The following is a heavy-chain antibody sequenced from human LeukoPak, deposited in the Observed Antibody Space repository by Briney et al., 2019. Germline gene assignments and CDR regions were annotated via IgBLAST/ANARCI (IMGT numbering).Heavy chain of an antibody. D-gene: IGHD6-19*01. CDR2: IKSKTDGGTT. V-gene: IGHV3-15*01. Sequence: GGSLRLSCAASGFTFSSYAMHWVRQAPGKGLEWVVRIKSKTDGGTTDYAAPVKGRFTISRDDSKNTLYLQMNSLKTEDTAVYYCTRGAVAGRDYWGQGTLVTVSS. CDR1: GFTFSSYA. J-gene: IGHJ4*02. CDR3: TRGAVAGRDY.